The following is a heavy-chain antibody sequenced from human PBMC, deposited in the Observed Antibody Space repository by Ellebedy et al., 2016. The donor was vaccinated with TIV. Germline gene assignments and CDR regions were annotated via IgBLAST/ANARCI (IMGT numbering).Heavy chain of an antibody. CDR2: ITAYNGNT. V-gene: IGHV1-18*01. D-gene: IGHD5-18*01. CDR1: GYTFNSYA. J-gene: IGHJ4*02. Sequence: AASVKVSCKASGYTFNSYAISWARQAPGQGLEWMGWITAYNGNTNFAQKLQGRVTMTTDTSTSTAYMELRSLRSDDTAVYYWARWDTVMVTHDYWGQGTLVTVSS. CDR3: ARWDTVMVTHDY.